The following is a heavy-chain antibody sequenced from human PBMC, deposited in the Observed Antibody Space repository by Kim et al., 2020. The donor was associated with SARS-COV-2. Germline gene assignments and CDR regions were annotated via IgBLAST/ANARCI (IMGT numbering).Heavy chain of an antibody. V-gene: IGHV3-53*01. Sequence: GGSLRLSCAASGFTVSSNYMSWVRQAPGKGLEWVSVIYSGGSTYYADSVKGRFTISRDNSKNTLYLQMNSLRAEDTAVYYCARSPPPQYLSSTFDYWGQGTLVTVSS. J-gene: IGHJ4*02. D-gene: IGHD6-13*01. CDR2: IYSGGST. CDR1: GFTVSSNY. CDR3: ARSPPPQYLSSTFDY.